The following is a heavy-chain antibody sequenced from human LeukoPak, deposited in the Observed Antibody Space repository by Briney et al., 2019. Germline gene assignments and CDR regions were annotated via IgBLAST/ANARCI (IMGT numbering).Heavy chain of an antibody. CDR1: GGTFSSYA. D-gene: IGHD2-15*01. CDR2: IIPILGIA. J-gene: IGHJ4*02. Sequence: SVKVSCEASGGTFSSYAISWVRQAPGQGLEWMGRIIPILGIANYAQKFQGRVTITADKSTSTAYMELSSLRSEDTAVYYCARIDCSGGSCYFDYWGQGTLVTVSS. V-gene: IGHV1-69*04. CDR3: ARIDCSGGSCYFDY.